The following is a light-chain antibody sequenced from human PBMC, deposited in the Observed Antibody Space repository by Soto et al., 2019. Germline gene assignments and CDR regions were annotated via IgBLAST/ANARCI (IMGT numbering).Light chain of an antibody. Sequence: DIQMTQSPSSLSASVGDRVTITCQSSQDISNYLNWYQQKPGKAPKLLIYDASNLETVVPSRFSGSGSGTDFTFTISSLQPEDIATYYCQQYDNLPPLFGQGTKLEIK. CDR1: QDISNY. J-gene: IGKJ2*01. CDR3: QQYDNLPPL. CDR2: DAS. V-gene: IGKV1-33*01.